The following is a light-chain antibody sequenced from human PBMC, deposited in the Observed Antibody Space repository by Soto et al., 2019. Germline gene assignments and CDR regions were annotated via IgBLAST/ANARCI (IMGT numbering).Light chain of an antibody. J-gene: IGKJ2*01. CDR3: QQYESLPYT. V-gene: IGKV3-15*01. CDR2: GAS. CDR1: QSITSN. Sequence: EIVTTQSPATLSVSPGERATLSCRASQSITSNLAWYQQKPGQAPRLLKYGASTRATAIPARFSGSGSGTEFTLTISTLQSEDSAVYYCQQYESLPYTFGQGTRLEIK.